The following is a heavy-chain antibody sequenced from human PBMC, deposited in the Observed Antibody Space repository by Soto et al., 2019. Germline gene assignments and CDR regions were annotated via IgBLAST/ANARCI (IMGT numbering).Heavy chain of an antibody. CDR2: IKEDGSEK. J-gene: IGHJ6*02. V-gene: IGHV3-7*01. CDR3: ARTGSGTYYYYYATDV. CDR1: GFSFSNVW. D-gene: IGHD1-26*01. Sequence: HPGGSLRLSCAASGFSFSNVWMTWVRQAPGKGLEWVANIKEDGSEKYYVDSVKGRFTISRDNAKNSLFLQMNSLRAEDTAVYYCARTGSGTYYYYYATDVWGQGTTVTV.